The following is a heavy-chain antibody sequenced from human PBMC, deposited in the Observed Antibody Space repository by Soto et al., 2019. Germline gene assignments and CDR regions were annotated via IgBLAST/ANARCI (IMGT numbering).Heavy chain of an antibody. Sequence: QSGGSLRLSCAASGFTFSSYAMSWVRQAPGKGLEWVSAISGSGGSTYYADSVKGRFTISRDNSKNTLYLQMNSLRAEDTAVYYCAKYRALDIVVVVAAYGFDIWGQGTMVTVSS. D-gene: IGHD2-15*01. J-gene: IGHJ3*02. V-gene: IGHV3-23*01. CDR1: GFTFSSYA. CDR3: AKYRALDIVVVVAAYGFDI. CDR2: ISGSGGST.